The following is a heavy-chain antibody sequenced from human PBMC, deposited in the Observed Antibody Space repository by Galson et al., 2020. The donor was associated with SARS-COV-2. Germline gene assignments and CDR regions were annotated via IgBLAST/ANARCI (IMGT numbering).Heavy chain of an antibody. D-gene: IGHD6-19*01. CDR1: GFTFTSHW. V-gene: IGHV3-7*01. CDR3: AREDDSSGALGDL. J-gene: IGHJ5*02. CDR2: IRQDGSEK. Sequence: GESLKISCAASGFTFTSHWMHWVRQAPGKGLEWVANIRQDGSEKFYVDSVKGRFTISRDNAKKSLFLQMNSLRAEDTAVYYCAREDDSSGALGDLWGQGSLVSVRS.